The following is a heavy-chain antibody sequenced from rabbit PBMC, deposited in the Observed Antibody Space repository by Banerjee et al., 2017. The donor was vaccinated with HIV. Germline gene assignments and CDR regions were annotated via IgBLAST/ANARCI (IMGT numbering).Heavy chain of an antibody. CDR3: ARGYTGAIGCDYFNL. J-gene: IGHJ4*01. CDR1: GFSFSGSYW. D-gene: IGHD1-1*01. CDR2: IVIGDGKT. V-gene: IGHV1S40*01. Sequence: QSLEESGGDLVKPGASLTLTCTASGFSFSGSYWICWVRQAPGKGLEWIACIVIGDGKTYYATWVNGRFTISSHDAQNTLYLQLTSLTAADTATYFCARGYTGAIGCDYFNLWGPGTLVTVS.